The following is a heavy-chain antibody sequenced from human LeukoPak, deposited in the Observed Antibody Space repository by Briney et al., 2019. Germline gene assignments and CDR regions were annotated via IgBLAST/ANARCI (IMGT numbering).Heavy chain of an antibody. J-gene: IGHJ4*02. Sequence: SETLSLTCTVSGGSISSSSYYWGWIRQPPGKGLEWIGSIYYSGSTYYNPSLKSRVTISVDTSKNQFSLKLSSVTAPDAAVYYCARHSVGADGDGVDYWGQGTLVTVSS. V-gene: IGHV4-39*01. D-gene: IGHD1-26*01. CDR3: ARHSVGADGDGVDY. CDR1: GGSISSSSYY. CDR2: IYYSGST.